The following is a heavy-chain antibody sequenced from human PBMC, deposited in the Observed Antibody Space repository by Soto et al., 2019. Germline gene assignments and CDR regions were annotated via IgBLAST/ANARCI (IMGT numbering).Heavy chain of an antibody. CDR3: AREVQVHTPAFGY. CDR1: GGTFNTYA. D-gene: IGHD3-10*01. Sequence: QVQLVQSGAEMKKPGSSVKVSCQSSGGTFNTYAMNWVRQAPGQGPEWMGDISPMFGAANYAPKFQGRVTSTADESTGTSYMPLSSLTSEDTALYFCAREVQVHTPAFGYWGQGTLVTVSS. V-gene: IGHV1-69*19. CDR2: ISPMFGAA. J-gene: IGHJ4*02.